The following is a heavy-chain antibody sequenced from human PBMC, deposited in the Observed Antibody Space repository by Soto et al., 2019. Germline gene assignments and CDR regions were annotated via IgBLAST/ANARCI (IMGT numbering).Heavy chain of an antibody. V-gene: IGHV3-48*01. J-gene: IGHJ4*02. CDR1: GFTFSSHS. D-gene: IGHD3-16*01. Sequence: EVQLVESGGGLVQPGGSLRLSCAASGFTFSSHSMNWVRQAPGKGLEWVSYISSSSRTIYYADSVKGRFTSSRDNAKNSLSLQMTSLRADDTAVYYCARDDEMGYFDYWGQGTLVTVSS. CDR2: ISSSSRTI. CDR3: ARDDEMGYFDY.